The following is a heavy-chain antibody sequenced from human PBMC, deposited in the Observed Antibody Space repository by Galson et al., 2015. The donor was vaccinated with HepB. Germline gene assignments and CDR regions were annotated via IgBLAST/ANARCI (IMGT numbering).Heavy chain of an antibody. D-gene: IGHD1-1*01. V-gene: IGHV3-66*02. Sequence: LRLSCAASGFTVSSNYMSWVRQAPGKGLEWVSLIYSDDDTYYADSVKGRFTISRVNSKNTLYLQMNSLGPEDTAVYYCATERRVVNYYGMDVWGQGTTVTVSS. CDR3: ATERRVVNYYGMDV. CDR1: GFTVSSNY. CDR2: IYSDDDT. J-gene: IGHJ6*02.